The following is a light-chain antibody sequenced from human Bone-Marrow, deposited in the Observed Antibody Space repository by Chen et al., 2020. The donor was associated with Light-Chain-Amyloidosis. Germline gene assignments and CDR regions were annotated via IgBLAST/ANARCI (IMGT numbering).Light chain of an antibody. CDR2: AVS. CDR3: SSFTSSSSYV. J-gene: IGLJ1*01. Sequence: QSALTQPASVSGSPGQSLTISCTGPSGDVGTYNYVSWYQQHPGKAPKVMIYAVSNRPSGVSNRFSGSKSGNTASLTISGLQAEDEADYYCSSFTSSSSYVFGPGTKVTVL. V-gene: IGLV2-14*01. CDR1: SGDVGTYNY.